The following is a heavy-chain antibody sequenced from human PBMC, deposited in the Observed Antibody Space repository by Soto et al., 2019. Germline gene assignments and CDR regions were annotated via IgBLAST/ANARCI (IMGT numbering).Heavy chain of an antibody. V-gene: IGHV3-43*01. CDR3: AKGGDYWYFDL. J-gene: IGHJ2*01. D-gene: IGHD3-16*01. CDR2: ISWDGGTT. Sequence: EMQLVESGGVVVQPGGSLRLSCAASGFTFDDYTMHWVRQVPGKGLDWVSTISWDGGTTYYADSVKGRFTISRDNSKSSLYLQMNGLRTEDNAFYYCAKGGDYWYFDLWGRGTLATVSS. CDR1: GFTFDDYT.